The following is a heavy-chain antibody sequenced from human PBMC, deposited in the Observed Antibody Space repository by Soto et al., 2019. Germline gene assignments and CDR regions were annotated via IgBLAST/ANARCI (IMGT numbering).Heavy chain of an antibody. Sequence: ASVKVSCKASGFSFSDYFMHWVRQAPGQGLEWMGIINPSGDSRNYAQKFQGRVTITRDTSTSTVYMDLSSLRYEDTAVYYRARDNSQNYATPAASSWLHPWGQGTPVTVSS. CDR3: ARDNSQNYATPAASSWLHP. J-gene: IGHJ5*02. D-gene: IGHD2-15*01. CDR1: GFSFSDYF. V-gene: IGHV1-46*01. CDR2: INPSGDSR.